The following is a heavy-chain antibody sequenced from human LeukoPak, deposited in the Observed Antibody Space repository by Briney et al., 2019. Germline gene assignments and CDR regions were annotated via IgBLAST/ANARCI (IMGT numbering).Heavy chain of an antibody. D-gene: IGHD3-3*01. Sequence: PGGSLRLSCAASGFSFSTYWMSWVRQAPGQGLEWVASIKYDASEKHYVDSVKGRFTISRDNGKNSLSLQMNSLRAEDTAVYYCAKELVPRDFGVAYFDYWGQGTLVTVSS. CDR1: GFSFSTYW. J-gene: IGHJ4*02. CDR3: AKELVPRDFGVAYFDY. CDR2: IKYDASEK. V-gene: IGHV3-7*01.